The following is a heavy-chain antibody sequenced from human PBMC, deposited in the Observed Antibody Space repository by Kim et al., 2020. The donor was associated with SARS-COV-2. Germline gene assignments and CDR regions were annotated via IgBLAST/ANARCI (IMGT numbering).Heavy chain of an antibody. CDR3: AWNPSYYYGSGSPPNWFAP. CDR1: GFTFSSYS. Sequence: GGSLRLSCAASGFTFSSYSMNWVRQAPGKGLEWVSSISSSSSYIYYADSVKGRFTISRDNAKNSLYLQMNSLRAEDTAVYYCAWNPSYYYGSGSPPNWFAPWGQGTLVTVSS. D-gene: IGHD3-10*01. CDR2: ISSSSSYI. J-gene: IGHJ5*02. V-gene: IGHV3-21*01.